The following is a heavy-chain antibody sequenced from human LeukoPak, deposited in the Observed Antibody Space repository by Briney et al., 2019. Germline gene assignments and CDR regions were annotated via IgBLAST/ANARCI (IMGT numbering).Heavy chain of an antibody. Sequence: GGSLRLSCAASGFTFSSYAMSWVRQAPGKGLEWVSAISGSGGSTYYADSVKGRFTISRDNSKNTLYLQVNSLRAEDTAVYYCAKDTEYYDSSGYYPPDYWGQGTLVTVSS. CDR1: GFTFSSYA. CDR2: ISGSGGST. D-gene: IGHD3-22*01. V-gene: IGHV3-23*01. CDR3: AKDTEYYDSSGYYPPDY. J-gene: IGHJ4*02.